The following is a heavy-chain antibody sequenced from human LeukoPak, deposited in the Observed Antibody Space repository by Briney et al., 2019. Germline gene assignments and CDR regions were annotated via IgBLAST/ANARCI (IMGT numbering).Heavy chain of an antibody. D-gene: IGHD4-17*01. CDR2: ISGSGGST. J-gene: IGHJ4*02. CDR1: GFTFSTYA. CDR3: ARGYGDYYDY. Sequence: GGSLRLSCAASGFTFSTYAMSWVRQAPGKGLKWVSAISGSGGSTYYADSVKGRFTISRDNAKNSLYLQMNSLRAEDTAVYYCARGYGDYYDYWGQGTLVTVSS. V-gene: IGHV3-23*01.